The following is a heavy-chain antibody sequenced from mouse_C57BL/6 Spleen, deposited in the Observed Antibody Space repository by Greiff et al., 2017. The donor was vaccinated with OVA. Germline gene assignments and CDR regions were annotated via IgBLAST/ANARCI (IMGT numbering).Heavy chain of an antibody. CDR1: GYAFSSYW. J-gene: IGHJ3*01. CDR3: ARRGDYDNFFAY. Sequence: QVQLQQSGAELVKPGASVKISCKASGYAFSSYWMNWVKQRPGKGLEWIGQIYPGDGDTNYNGKFKGKATLTADKSSSTAYMQLSSLTSEDSAVYFCARRGDYDNFFAYWGQGTLVTVSA. D-gene: IGHD2-4*01. CDR2: IYPGDGDT. V-gene: IGHV1-80*01.